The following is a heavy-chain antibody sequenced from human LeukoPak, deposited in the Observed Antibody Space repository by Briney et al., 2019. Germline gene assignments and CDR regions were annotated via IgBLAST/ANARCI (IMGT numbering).Heavy chain of an antibody. CDR1: GYTLTGYY. D-gene: IGHD6-6*01. CDR2: INPNSGDT. V-gene: IGHV1-2*02. CDR3: AKARSRSSASSDY. J-gene: IGHJ4*02. Sequence: LRASVKVSCKASGYTLTGYYMHWVRQAPGQGLEWMGWINPNSGDTNYAQKFQGRVTMTRDTSISTAYVELTSLRSDDTAVYYCAKARSRSSASSDYWGQGTLVTVSS.